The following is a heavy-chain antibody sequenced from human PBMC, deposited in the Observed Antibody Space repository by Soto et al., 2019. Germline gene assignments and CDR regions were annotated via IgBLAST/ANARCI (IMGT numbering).Heavy chain of an antibody. J-gene: IGHJ4*02. Sequence: PGGSLRLSCAASGFMFSTDWMIWVRQAPGKGLEWVANINPDGSGKFYADSVKGRVAISRDNAKNSLVLQVNSLRAEDTALYYCARNNFDYWGQGTLVTVSS. CDR2: INPDGSGK. V-gene: IGHV3-7*01. CDR3: ARNNFDY. CDR1: GFMFSTDW.